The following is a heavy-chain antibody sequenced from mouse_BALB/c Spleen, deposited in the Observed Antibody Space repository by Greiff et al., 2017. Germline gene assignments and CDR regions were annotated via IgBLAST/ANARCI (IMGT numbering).Heavy chain of an antibody. CDR2: ISYSGST. D-gene: IGHD2-4*01. Sequence: EVQLQQSGPGLVKPSQSLSLTCTVTGYSITSDYAWNWIRQFPGNKLEWMGYISYSGSTSYNPSLKSRISITRDTSKNQFFLQLNSVTTEDTATYYCARRYYDYVHWYFDVWGAGTTVTVSS. J-gene: IGHJ1*01. CDR3: ARRYYDYVHWYFDV. CDR1: GYSITSDYA. V-gene: IGHV3-2*02.